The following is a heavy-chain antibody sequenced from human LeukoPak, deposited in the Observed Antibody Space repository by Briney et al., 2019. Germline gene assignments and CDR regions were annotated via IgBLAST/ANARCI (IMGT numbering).Heavy chain of an antibody. V-gene: IGHV1-69*01. CDR2: IIPIFGTA. J-gene: IGHJ4*02. D-gene: IGHD5-12*01. CDR3: ARRALSGYDLRDYYFDY. CDR1: GGTFSSYA. Sequence: GSSVKVSCKASGGTFSSYAISWVRQAPGQGLEWTGGIIPIFGTANYAQKFQGRVTITADESTSTAYMELSSLRSEDTAVYYCARRALSGYDLRDYYFDYWGQGTLVTVSS.